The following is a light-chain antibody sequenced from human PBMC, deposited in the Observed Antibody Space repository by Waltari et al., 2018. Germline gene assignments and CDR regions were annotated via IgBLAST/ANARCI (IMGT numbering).Light chain of an antibody. J-gene: IGLJ2*01. V-gene: IGLV3-1*01. CDR3: QSWDSDLT. CDR2: QDN. CDR1: NLGGKY. Sequence: SYEVTQPPSVSVSPGQTATISCPGGNLGGKYVCWFQHKPGQAPVLIIYQDNKRPSGIPGRFSASNSGNTATLTISGAQAVDEADYYCQSWDSDLTFGGGTKLTVL.